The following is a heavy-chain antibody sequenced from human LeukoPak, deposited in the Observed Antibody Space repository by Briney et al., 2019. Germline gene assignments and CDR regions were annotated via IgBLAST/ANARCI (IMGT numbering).Heavy chain of an antibody. Sequence: GGSLRLSCAASGFTFSNYNMNWVRQAPGKGLEWVSYIGSSSTTTHYADSVKGRFTISRDNPKNSLYLQMHSLRVEDTAVYYCVRFYKDWTFDSWGQGTLVTVSS. J-gene: IGHJ4*02. CDR2: IGSSSTTT. V-gene: IGHV3-48*01. CDR3: VRFYKDWTFDS. CDR1: GFTFSNYN. D-gene: IGHD1-1*01.